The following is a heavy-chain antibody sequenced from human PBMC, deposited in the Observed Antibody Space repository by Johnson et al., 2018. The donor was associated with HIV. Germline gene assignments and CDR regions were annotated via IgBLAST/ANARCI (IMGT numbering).Heavy chain of an antibody. V-gene: IGHV3-30*02. J-gene: IGHJ3*01. CDR1: GFTFSSYA. CDR2: IRYDGSNK. Sequence: QVLLVESGGGVVQPGRSLRLSCAASGFTFSSYAMHWVRQAPGKGLEWVAVIRYDGSNKYYADSVKGRFAISRDNSKSTLYLLMNSLRPEDTAVYYCAKGLLGSLRAFDFRGQGTMVTVSS. D-gene: IGHD3-10*01. CDR3: AKGLLGSLRAFDF.